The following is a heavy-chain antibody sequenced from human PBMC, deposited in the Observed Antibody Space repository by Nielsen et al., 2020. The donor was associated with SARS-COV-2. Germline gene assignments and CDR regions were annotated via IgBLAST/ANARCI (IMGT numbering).Heavy chain of an antibody. D-gene: IGHD2-21*01. J-gene: IGHJ4*02. CDR1: GFTFSSYG. V-gene: IGHV3-33*01. CDR3: ARDHRLTEEFDY. Sequence: GSLKISCAASGFTFSSYGMHWVRQAPGKGLEWVAVIWYDGSNKYYADSVKGRFTISRDNSKNTLYLQMNSLRAEDTAVYYCARDHRLTEEFDYWGQGTLVTVSS. CDR2: IWYDGSNK.